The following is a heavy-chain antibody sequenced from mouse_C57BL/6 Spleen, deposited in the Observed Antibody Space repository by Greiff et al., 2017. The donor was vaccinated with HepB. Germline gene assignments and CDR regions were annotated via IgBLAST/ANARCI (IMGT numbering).Heavy chain of an antibody. CDR2: IDPETGGT. V-gene: IGHV1-15*01. CDR1: GYTFTDYE. Sequence: QVQLKQSGAELVRPGASVTLSCKASGYTFTDYEMHWVKQTPVHGLEWIGAIDPETGGTAYNQKFKGKAILTADKSSSTAYMELRSLTSEDSAVYYCTRSLHYYGSSSWGQGTLVTVSA. CDR3: TRSLHYYGSSS. D-gene: IGHD1-1*01. J-gene: IGHJ3*01.